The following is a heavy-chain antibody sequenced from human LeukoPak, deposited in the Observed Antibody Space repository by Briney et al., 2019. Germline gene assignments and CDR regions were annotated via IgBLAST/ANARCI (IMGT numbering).Heavy chain of an antibody. CDR1: GFTFSSYS. D-gene: IGHD1-1*01. CDR2: IKQDGDEK. V-gene: IGHV3-7*01. CDR3: ARDYKGTYYYYGMDV. Sequence: GGSLRLSCAASGFTFSSYSMSWVRQAPGKGLQWVANIKQDGDEKYYVDSVKGRFTIPRDNAKNSLYLQMNSLRAEDTAVYYCARDYKGTYYYYGMDVWGQGTTVTVSS. J-gene: IGHJ6*02.